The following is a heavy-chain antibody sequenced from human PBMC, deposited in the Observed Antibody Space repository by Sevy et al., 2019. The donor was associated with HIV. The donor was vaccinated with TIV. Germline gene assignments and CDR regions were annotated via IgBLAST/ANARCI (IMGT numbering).Heavy chain of an antibody. CDR1: GFTFDDYA. D-gene: IGHD3-22*01. CDR3: AGAYHYASSDYGFDY. CDR2: ISWNSDNI. J-gene: IGHJ4*02. V-gene: IGHV3-9*01. Sequence: GGSLRLSCAASGFTFDDYAMQWVRQGPGKGLEWVARISWNSDNIGYADSVKGRFTISRDNAKNSLYLQMNSLRDEDTALYYCAGAYHYASSDYGFDYWGQGTLVTVSS.